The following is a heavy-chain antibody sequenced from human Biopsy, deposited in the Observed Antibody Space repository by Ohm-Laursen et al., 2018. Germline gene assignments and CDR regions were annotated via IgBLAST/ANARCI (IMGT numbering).Heavy chain of an antibody. CDR2: ASYSGYT. CDR3: ARLGNFWNAEDGLDL. V-gene: IGHV4-59*08. Sequence: SETLSLTCTVSDDSIRNFYWTWIRQPPGQGLEWIGHASYSGYTNCNPSLKSRVTISVDTSKNHFSLNLRSVTAADTAVYSCARLGNFWNAEDGLDLWGLGTMVTVSS. CDR1: DDSIRNFY. D-gene: IGHD3-3*01. J-gene: IGHJ3*01.